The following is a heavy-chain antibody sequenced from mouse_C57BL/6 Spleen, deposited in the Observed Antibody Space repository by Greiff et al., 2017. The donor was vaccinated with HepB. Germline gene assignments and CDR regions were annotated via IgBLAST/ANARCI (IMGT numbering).Heavy chain of an antibody. Sequence: VKLVESGPGLVAPSQSLSITCTVSGFSLTSYGVDWVRQSPGKGLEWLGVIWGVGSTNYNSALKSRLSISKDNSKSQVFLKMNSLQTDDTAMYYCASEGGNGAMDYWGQGTSVTVSS. CDR1: GFSLTSYG. V-gene: IGHV2-6*01. CDR2: IWGVGST. J-gene: IGHJ4*01. D-gene: IGHD1-1*02. CDR3: ASEGGNGAMDY.